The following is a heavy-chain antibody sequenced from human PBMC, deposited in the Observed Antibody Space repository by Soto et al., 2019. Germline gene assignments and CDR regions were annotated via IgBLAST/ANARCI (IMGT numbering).Heavy chain of an antibody. CDR3: AREGGMGWQVLDD. Sequence: QVQLQQSGPGLVKPSQTLSLTCAISGGSVSSNSAAWNWIRLSPSRGLEWLGRTYYRSKWYNDYAVSVNSRIIYYPDKSKNQFSLQLNSVAPEDTAVYYCAREGGMGWQVLDDWGQGTLVTVSS. D-gene: IGHD6-19*01. J-gene: IGHJ4*02. CDR2: TYYRSKWYN. CDR1: GGSVSSNSAA. V-gene: IGHV6-1*01.